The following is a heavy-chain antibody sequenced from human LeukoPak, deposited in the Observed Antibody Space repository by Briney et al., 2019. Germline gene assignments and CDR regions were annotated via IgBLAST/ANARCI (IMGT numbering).Heavy chain of an antibody. Sequence: SGTLSLTCAISGGSISSSNWWTWVRQPPGKGLEWVGEIYLRGNTNYNPSLKSRVTISVDTSKNQFSLKLSSVTAADTAVYYCARHSTFFGVVIIKGRVRGPFDYWGQGTLVTVSS. D-gene: IGHD3-3*01. V-gene: IGHV4-4*02. CDR2: IYLRGNT. CDR3: ARHSTFFGVVIIKGRVRGPFDY. J-gene: IGHJ4*02. CDR1: GGSISSSNW.